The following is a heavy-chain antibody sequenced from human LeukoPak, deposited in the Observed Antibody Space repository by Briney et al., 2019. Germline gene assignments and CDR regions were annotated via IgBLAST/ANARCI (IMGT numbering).Heavy chain of an antibody. Sequence: GGSLILSCAGSGFSFSRYWMAWVRQAPGKGLEWVASINQDVSRIHYVDSVKGRFTISRDNAKSSLFLQMTSLRVEDTAVYYCARLKDDVTKFDYWSQGTLVTVSS. D-gene: IGHD2-8*01. CDR3: ARLKDDVTKFDY. CDR1: GFSFSRYW. CDR2: INQDVSRI. V-gene: IGHV3-7*01. J-gene: IGHJ4*02.